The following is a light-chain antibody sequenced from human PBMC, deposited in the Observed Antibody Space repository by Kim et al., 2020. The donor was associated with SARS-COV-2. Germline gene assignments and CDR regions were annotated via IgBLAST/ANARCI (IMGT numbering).Light chain of an antibody. Sequence: IVLTQSPGTLSLSPGERATLSCRASQSVSSMYLAWYQQKPGQAPRLLIYGASSRATGIPDRFSGSGSGTDFTLTISRLEPEDCAVYYCQQYEHAPWTFGQGTKVDSK. CDR3: QQYEHAPWT. CDR1: QSVSSMY. J-gene: IGKJ1*01. CDR2: GAS. V-gene: IGKV3-20*01.